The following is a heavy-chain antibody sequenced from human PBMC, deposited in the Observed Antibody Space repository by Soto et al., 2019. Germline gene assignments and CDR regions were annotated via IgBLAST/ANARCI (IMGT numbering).Heavy chain of an antibody. Sequence: SETLSLTCTVSGGSISSGGYYWSWIRQHPGKGLEWIGYIYYSGSTYYNPSLQSRVTISVDTSKNQFSLKLSSVTAADTAVYYCARDVATVVTPDAFDIWGQGXMVTV. CDR3: ARDVATVVTPDAFDI. CDR1: GGSISSGGYY. V-gene: IGHV4-31*03. J-gene: IGHJ3*02. CDR2: IYYSGST. D-gene: IGHD4-17*01.